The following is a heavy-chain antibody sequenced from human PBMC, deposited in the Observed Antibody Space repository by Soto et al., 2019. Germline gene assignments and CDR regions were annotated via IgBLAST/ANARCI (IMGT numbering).Heavy chain of an antibody. D-gene: IGHD3-16*01. V-gene: IGHV3-30*04. J-gene: IGHJ6*02. CDR2: ISYDGRNK. CDR3: ARDKSGAYDYYYYGMDV. CDR1: GFTFSSYA. Sequence: GGSLRLSCAASGFTFSSYAMHWVRQAPGKGLEWVAVISYDGRNKYYADFVKGRFTISRDNSKNSLYLQMNSLRAEDTAVYYCARDKSGAYDYYYYGMDVWGQGTTVTVSS.